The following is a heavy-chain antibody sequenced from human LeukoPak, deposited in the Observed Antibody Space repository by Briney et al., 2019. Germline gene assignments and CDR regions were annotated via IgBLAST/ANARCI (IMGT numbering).Heavy chain of an antibody. D-gene: IGHD3-22*01. CDR1: GFTFSSYW. Sequence: GGSLRLSCAASGFTFSSYWMSWVRQAPGKGLESVANIKQDGSEKYYVDSVKGRFTISRDNAKNSLYLQMNSLRAEDTAVYYCAREVAMIVVVTAGLDYWGQGTLVTVSS. J-gene: IGHJ4*02. CDR2: IKQDGSEK. V-gene: IGHV3-7*01. CDR3: AREVAMIVVVTAGLDY.